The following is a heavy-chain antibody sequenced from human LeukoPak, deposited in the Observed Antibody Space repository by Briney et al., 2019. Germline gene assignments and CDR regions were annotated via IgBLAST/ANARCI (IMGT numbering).Heavy chain of an antibody. CDR3: ARGYYDFWSGYSHWFDP. CDR2: IYYSGST. J-gene: IGHJ5*02. D-gene: IGHD3-3*01. Sequence: PSETLSLTCTVSGGSISSYYWSWIRQPPGKGLEWIGYIYYSGSTNYNPSLKSRVTISVDTSKNQFSLKLSSVTAADTAVYYCARGYYDFWSGYSHWFDPWGQGTLVTVSS. CDR1: GGSISSYY. V-gene: IGHV4-59*01.